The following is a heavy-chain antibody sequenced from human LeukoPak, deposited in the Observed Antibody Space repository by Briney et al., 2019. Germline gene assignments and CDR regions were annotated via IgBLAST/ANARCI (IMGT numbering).Heavy chain of an antibody. J-gene: IGHJ4*02. CDR2: ISAYNGNT. D-gene: IGHD6-6*01. V-gene: IGHV1-18*01. Sequence: VASVKVSCKASGYTFTSYGISWVRQAPGQGLEWMGWISAYNGNTNYAQKLQGRVTMTTDTSTSTAYMELRSLRSDDTAVYYCARDKIHSEYSSSSTDYWGQGTLVTVSS. CDR1: GYTFTSYG. CDR3: ARDKIHSEYSSSSTDY.